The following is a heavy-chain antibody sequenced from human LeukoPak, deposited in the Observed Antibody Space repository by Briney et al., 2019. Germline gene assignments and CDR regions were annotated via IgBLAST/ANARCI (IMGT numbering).Heavy chain of an antibody. J-gene: IGHJ1*01. D-gene: IGHD3-3*01. CDR1: GGSISSSSYY. Sequence: SETLSLTYTVSGGSISSSSYYWGWIRQPPGKGLEWIGSIYYSGSTYYNPSLKSRVTISVDTSKNQFSLKLSSVTAADTAVYYCARLYSTRKYYDFWSGHRDPAEYFQHWGQGTLVTVSS. CDR2: IYYSGST. V-gene: IGHV4-39*01. CDR3: ARLYSTRKYYDFWSGHRDPAEYFQH.